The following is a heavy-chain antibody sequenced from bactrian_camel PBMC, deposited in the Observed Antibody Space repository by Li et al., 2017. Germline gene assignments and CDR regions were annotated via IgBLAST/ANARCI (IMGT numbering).Heavy chain of an antibody. V-gene: IGHV3S6*01. CDR3: AASGGQLGRWCYEFPVNWVSWLYN. D-gene: IGHD3*01. J-gene: IGHJ4*01. CDR1: GSTTSGVS. CDR2: IYPPINFS. Sequence: VQLVESGGGSVQPGGSLTLSCVRSGSTTSGVSLAWFRQAPGEEREGVAVIYPPINFSHYADSVKGRFTVSQDGAKNTLYLHMNNLKPEDTAMYHCAASGGQLGRWCYEFPVNWVSWLYNWGQGTQVTVS.